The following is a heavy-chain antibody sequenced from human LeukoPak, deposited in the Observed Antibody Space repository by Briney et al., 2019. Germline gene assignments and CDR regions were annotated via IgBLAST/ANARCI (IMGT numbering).Heavy chain of an antibody. D-gene: IGHD3-10*01. CDR3: ARGGPYGSGSCDY. J-gene: IGHJ4*02. Sequence: PSETLSLTCAVYGGSFSGYYWSWIRQPPGKGLEWIGEINHSGSTNYNPSLKSRATISVDTSKNQFSLKLSSVTAADTAVYYCARGGPYGSGSCDYWGQGTLVTVSS. CDR1: GGSFSGYY. V-gene: IGHV4-34*01. CDR2: INHSGST.